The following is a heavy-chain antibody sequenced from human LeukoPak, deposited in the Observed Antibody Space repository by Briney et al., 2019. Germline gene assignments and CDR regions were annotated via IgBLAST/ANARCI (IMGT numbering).Heavy chain of an antibody. J-gene: IGHJ3*02. D-gene: IGHD2-2*01. CDR2: ISYDGSNK. CDR3: ARHLQLPAGSIGAFDI. Sequence: PGGSLRLSRAASGFTFSNFPMHWVRQAPGKGLEWVAVISYDGSNKYYADSVKGRFTISRDNSKNTLYLQMNSLTAEDTALYHCARHLQLPAGSIGAFDIWGQGTMVTVSS. V-gene: IGHV3-30-3*01. CDR1: GFTFSNFP.